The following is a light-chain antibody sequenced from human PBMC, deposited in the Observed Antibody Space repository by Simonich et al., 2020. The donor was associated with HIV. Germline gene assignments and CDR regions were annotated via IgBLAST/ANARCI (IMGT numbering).Light chain of an antibody. CDR2: WAS. Sequence: DIVMTQSPDSLAVSLGERATINCKSSQIVLYSSNNKNYLLWYQQRPGQPPNLLIYWASTRESGVPDRFSGSGSGTDFTLTISSLQAEDVAVYYCQQFYTTPWTFGQGTKVEIK. CDR1: QIVLYSSNNKNY. V-gene: IGKV4-1*01. CDR3: QQFYTTPWT. J-gene: IGKJ1*01.